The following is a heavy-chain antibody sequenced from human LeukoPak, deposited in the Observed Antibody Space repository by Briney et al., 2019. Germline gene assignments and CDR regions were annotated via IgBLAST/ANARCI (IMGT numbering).Heavy chain of an antibody. Sequence: GGSLRLSCAASGFTFSSYWMSWVRQAPGKGLEWVSYISSSGSTIYYADSVKGRFTISRDNAKNSLYLQMNSLRAEDTAVYYCARHGCSSTSCYANYYYMDVWGKGTTVTVSS. CDR2: ISSSGSTI. J-gene: IGHJ6*03. CDR1: GFTFSSYW. V-gene: IGHV3-48*04. CDR3: ARHGCSSTSCYANYYYMDV. D-gene: IGHD2-2*01.